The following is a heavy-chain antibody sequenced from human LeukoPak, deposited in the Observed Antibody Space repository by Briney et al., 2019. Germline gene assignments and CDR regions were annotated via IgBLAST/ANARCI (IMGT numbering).Heavy chain of an antibody. V-gene: IGHV1-46*01. J-gene: IGHJ4*02. Sequence: ASVKVSCKASGGTFSSYAISWVRQAPGQGLEWMGIINPSGGSTSYAQKFQGRVTMTRDMSTSTVYMELSSLRSEDTAVYYCAREAVVTPLKPPFDYWGQGTLVTVSS. CDR1: GGTFSSYA. CDR3: AREAVVTPLKPPFDY. D-gene: IGHD2-21*02. CDR2: INPSGGST.